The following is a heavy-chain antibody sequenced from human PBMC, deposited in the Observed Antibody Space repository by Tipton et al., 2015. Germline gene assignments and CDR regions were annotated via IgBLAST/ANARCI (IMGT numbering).Heavy chain of an antibody. V-gene: IGHV4-34*01. D-gene: IGHD3-22*01. CDR1: GGSFSGYY. J-gene: IGHJ2*01. CDR3: ARDAGRYYDSSGLSWYFDL. Sequence: TLSLTCAVYGGSFSGYYWTWIRQPPGKGLEWIGEINHSGGTKYNPSLKSRVTMSRDTSKNQFSLKLSSVTAADTAVYYCARDAGRYYDSSGLSWYFDLWGRGTLVTVSS. CDR2: INHSGGT.